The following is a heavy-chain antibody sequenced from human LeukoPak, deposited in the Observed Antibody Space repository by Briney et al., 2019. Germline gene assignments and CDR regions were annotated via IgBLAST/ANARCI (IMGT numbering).Heavy chain of an antibody. CDR3: ARLPIRGYSPHYYFDY. CDR1: GYSFTSYW. CDR2: IYPGDSDT. Sequence: GEFLKISCKGSGYSFTSYWIGWVRQMPGKGLEWMGIIYPGDSDTRYSPSFQGQVTISADKSISTAYLQWSSLKASDTAMYYCARLPIRGYSPHYYFDYWGQGTLVTVSS. D-gene: IGHD1-26*01. J-gene: IGHJ4*02. V-gene: IGHV5-51*01.